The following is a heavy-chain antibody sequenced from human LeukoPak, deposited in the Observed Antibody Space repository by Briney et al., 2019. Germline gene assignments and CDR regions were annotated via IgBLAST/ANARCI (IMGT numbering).Heavy chain of an antibody. J-gene: IGHJ4*02. Sequence: SVKVSCKASGGTFSSYAISWVRQAPGQGLEWMGGTIPIFGTANYAQKFQGRVTITTDESTSTAYMELSSLRSEDTAVYYCARAGGISTVTTSFDYWGQGTLVTVSS. CDR1: GGTFSSYA. V-gene: IGHV1-69*05. CDR2: TIPIFGTA. CDR3: ARAGGISTVTTSFDY. D-gene: IGHD4-17*01.